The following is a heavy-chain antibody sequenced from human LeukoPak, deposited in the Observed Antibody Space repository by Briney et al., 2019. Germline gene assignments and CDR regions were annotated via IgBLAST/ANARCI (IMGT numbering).Heavy chain of an antibody. Sequence: GGSLRLSCAASGFTFSSYWMSWVRQAPGKGLEWVAFIRYDGSNKYYADSVKGRFTISRDNAKNSLFLQMNSLRAEDTAVYYCAKEYSSSGYDAFDIWGQGTMVTVSS. V-gene: IGHV3-30*02. CDR2: IRYDGSNK. D-gene: IGHD6-6*01. CDR1: GFTFSSYW. CDR3: AKEYSSSGYDAFDI. J-gene: IGHJ3*02.